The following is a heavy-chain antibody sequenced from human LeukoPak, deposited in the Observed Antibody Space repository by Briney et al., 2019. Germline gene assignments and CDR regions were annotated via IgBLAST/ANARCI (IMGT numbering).Heavy chain of an antibody. J-gene: IGHJ4*02. CDR2: INPNSGGT. CDR3: ARGPMVRGVISDY. Sequence: ASVKVSCKASGYTFTGYYMHWVRQAPGQGLEWMGWINPNSGGTNYAQKFQGRVTMTRDTSTSTAYMELSRLRSDDTAVYYCARGPMVRGVISDYWGQGTLVTVSS. CDR1: GYTFTGYY. V-gene: IGHV1-2*02. D-gene: IGHD3-10*01.